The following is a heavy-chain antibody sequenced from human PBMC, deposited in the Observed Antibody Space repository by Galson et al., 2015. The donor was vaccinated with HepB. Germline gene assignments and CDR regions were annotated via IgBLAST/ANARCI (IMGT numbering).Heavy chain of an antibody. Sequence: SLRLSCASSGFSFSNYAIHWVRQAPGKGLEWMAVISYDGSFRYYSDSVKGRFTVSRDPSRSILYLQMNSLRVDDTAVYYCEKGGPGRIGMMENRSLGFDPWGQGTLVIVAS. J-gene: IGHJ5*02. CDR2: ISYDGSFR. D-gene: IGHD1-1*01. CDR3: EKGGPGRIGMMENRSLGFDP. V-gene: IGHV3-30*18. CDR1: GFSFSNYA.